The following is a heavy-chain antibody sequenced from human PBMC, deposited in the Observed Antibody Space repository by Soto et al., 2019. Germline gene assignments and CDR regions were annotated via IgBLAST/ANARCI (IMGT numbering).Heavy chain of an antibody. CDR3: ARVPAGPLYAMEV. CDR2: ISGSGGST. CDR1: GFTFSSYA. V-gene: IGHV3-23*01. J-gene: IGHJ6*02. Sequence: EVQLLESGGGLVQPGGSLRLSCAASGFTFSSYAMSWVRQAPGKGLEWVSAISGSGGSTYYADSVKGRFTISRDNSKNTLYLQMTSLRSEDTAVYYCARVPAGPLYAMEVCDQGTTGTVS. D-gene: IGHD2-2*01.